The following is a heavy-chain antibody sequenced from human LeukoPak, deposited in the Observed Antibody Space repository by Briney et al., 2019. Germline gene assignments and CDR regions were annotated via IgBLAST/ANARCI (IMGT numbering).Heavy chain of an antibody. Sequence: GGSLRLTCLGSGFNFRYFWMSWVRQAPGKGLEWVANINHDGRETYYADSVKGRFIISRDNAKDSLYLQMNSLRAEDSAEYYCAKSLLTTATGTGRAFDIWGQGTMVTVSA. D-gene: IGHD1-1*01. J-gene: IGHJ3*02. CDR1: GFNFRYFW. CDR3: AKSLLTTATGTGRAFDI. CDR2: INHDGRET. V-gene: IGHV3-7*03.